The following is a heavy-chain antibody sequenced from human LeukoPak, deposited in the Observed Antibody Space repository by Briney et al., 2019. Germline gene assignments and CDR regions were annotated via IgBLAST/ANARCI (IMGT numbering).Heavy chain of an antibody. J-gene: IGHJ4*02. CDR3: AKQLGYCSDGSCYFPY. D-gene: IGHD2-15*01. Sequence: GGSLRLSCAASGFTFSSYAMHWVRRAPGKGLEWVAVISYDGSNKYYADSVKGRFTISRDNSKNTLYLQMNSLRAEDTAVYYCAKQLGYCSDGSCYFPYWGQGTLVTVSS. V-gene: IGHV3-30-3*02. CDR2: ISYDGSNK. CDR1: GFTFSSYA.